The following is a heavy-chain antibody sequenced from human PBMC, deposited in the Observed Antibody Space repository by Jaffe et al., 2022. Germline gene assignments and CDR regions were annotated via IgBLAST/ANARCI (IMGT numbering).Heavy chain of an antibody. CDR1: GGSFSGYY. D-gene: IGHD3-10*01. Sequence: QVQLQQWGAGLLKPSETLSLTCAVYGGSFSGYYWSWIRQPPGKGLEWIGEINHSGSTNYNPSLKSRVTISVDTSKNQFSLKLSSVTAADTAVYYCARRRITMVRGVGLGYNWFDPWGQGTLVTVSS. V-gene: IGHV4-34*01. J-gene: IGHJ5*02. CDR3: ARRRITMVRGVGLGYNWFDP. CDR2: INHSGST.